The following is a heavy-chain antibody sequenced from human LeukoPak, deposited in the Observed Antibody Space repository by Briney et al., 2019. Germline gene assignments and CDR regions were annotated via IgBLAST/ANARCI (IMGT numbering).Heavy chain of an antibody. CDR3: ARRISGYSGYYYYYRDV. CDR2: IYYSGST. CDR1: GGSISSYY. D-gene: IGHD3-22*01. J-gene: IGHJ6*03. V-gene: IGHV4-59*01. Sequence: SETLSLTCTVSGGSISSYYWGWIRQPPGKGLEWIGYIYYSGSTNYNPSLKSRVTISVDTSKNQFSLKLSSVTAADTAVYYCARRISGYSGYYYYYRDVWGKGTTVTISS.